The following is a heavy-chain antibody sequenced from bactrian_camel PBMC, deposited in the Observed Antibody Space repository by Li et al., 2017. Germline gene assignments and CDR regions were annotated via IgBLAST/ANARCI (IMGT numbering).Heavy chain of an antibody. Sequence: HVQLVESGGGTVQAGGSLRLSCRTSGSILGSYTLAESHCMGWFRQAPGKEREGVAGRCTYGGTVYTDSVKGRFTISKDNPKNTVYLQMNDLKPEDTAMYVCAADSQRNGPPGRDARWWRYWGQGTQVTVS. J-gene: IGHJ4*01. V-gene: IGHV3S63*01. CDR2: RCTYGGT. CDR1: GSILGSYTLAESHC. D-gene: IGHD7*01. CDR3: AADSQRNGPPGRDARWWRY.